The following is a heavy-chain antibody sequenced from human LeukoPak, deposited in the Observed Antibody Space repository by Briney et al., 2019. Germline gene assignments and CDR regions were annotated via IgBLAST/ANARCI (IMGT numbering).Heavy chain of an antibody. V-gene: IGHV4-39*07. CDR1: GGSISSSSYY. J-gene: IGHJ6*03. D-gene: IGHD1-7*01. CDR3: GELAGYYYMDV. Sequence: SETLSLTCTVSGGSISSSSYYWGWIRQPPGKGLEWIGSIYYSGSTYYNPSLKSRVTISVDTSKNQFSLKLSSVTAADTAVYYRGELAGYYYMDVWGKGTTVTVSS. CDR2: IYYSGST.